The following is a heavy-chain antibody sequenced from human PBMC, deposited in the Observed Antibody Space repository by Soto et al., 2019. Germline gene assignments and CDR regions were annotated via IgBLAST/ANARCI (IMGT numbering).Heavy chain of an antibody. CDR1: GGSISSSSYY. J-gene: IGHJ4*02. V-gene: IGHV4-39*01. D-gene: IGHD3-22*01. CDR3: RGSGYFGDDY. CDR2: IYYSGST. Sequence: PSETLSLTCTVSGGSISSSSYYWGWIRQPPGKGLEWIGSIYYSGSTYYNPSLKSRVTISVDTSKNQFSLKLSSVTAADTAVYYCRGSGYFGDDYWGREPWSPSPQ.